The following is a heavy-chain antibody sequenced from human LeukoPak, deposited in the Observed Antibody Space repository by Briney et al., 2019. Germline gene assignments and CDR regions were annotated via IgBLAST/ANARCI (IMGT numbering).Heavy chain of an antibody. Sequence: SETLSLTCTVSGGSISSSSYYWGWIRQPPGKGLEWIGSIYYSGSTYYNPSLKSRVTISVDTSKNQFSLKLSSVTAADTAVYYCARGKGEYYDYVWGSHRFLYNWFDPWGQGTLVTVSS. V-gene: IGHV4-39*07. J-gene: IGHJ5*02. CDR3: ARGKGEYYDYVWGSHRFLYNWFDP. CDR2: IYYSGST. CDR1: GGSISSSSYY. D-gene: IGHD3-16*02.